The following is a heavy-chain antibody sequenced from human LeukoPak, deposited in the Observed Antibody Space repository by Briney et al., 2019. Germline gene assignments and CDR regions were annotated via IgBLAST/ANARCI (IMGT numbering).Heavy chain of an antibody. CDR2: INPSGGST. D-gene: IGHD4-17*01. CDR3: ARVGDYGDHGVDY. Sequence: GASVKVSCKASGYTFTSYGISWVRQAPGQGLEWMGIINPSGGSTSYAQKFQGRVTMTRDMSTSTVYMELSSLRSEDTAVYYCARVGDYGDHGVDYWGQGTLVTVSS. CDR1: GYTFTSYG. J-gene: IGHJ4*02. V-gene: IGHV1-46*01.